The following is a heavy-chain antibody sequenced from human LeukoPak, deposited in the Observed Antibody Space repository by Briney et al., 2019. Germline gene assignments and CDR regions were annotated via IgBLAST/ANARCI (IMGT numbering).Heavy chain of an antibody. CDR2: IYTSGST. J-gene: IGHJ6*03. V-gene: IGHV4-4*07. Sequence: SETLSLTCTVSGGSISSYYWSWIRQPAGKGLEWIGRIYTSGSTNYNPSLKSRVTMSVDTSKNQFSLKLSSVTAADTAVYYCARDWEWFGDPNYYYYMDVWGKGTTVTISS. CDR1: GGSISSYY. CDR3: ARDWEWFGDPNYYYYMDV. D-gene: IGHD3-10*01.